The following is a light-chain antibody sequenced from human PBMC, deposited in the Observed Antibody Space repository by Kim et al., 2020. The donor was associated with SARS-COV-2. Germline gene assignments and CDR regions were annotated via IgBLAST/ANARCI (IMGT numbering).Light chain of an antibody. CDR3: SSYAGSNNVV. Sequence: QSALTQPPSASGSLGQSVTISCTGTSSDVGGDDYVSWYQQHPGKVPKLMIYEVTKRPSGVADRFSGSKSGNTASLTVSGLQEEDEADYYCSSYAGSNNVVFGGGTQLTVL. V-gene: IGLV2-8*01. CDR2: EVT. CDR1: SSDVGGDDY. J-gene: IGLJ2*01.